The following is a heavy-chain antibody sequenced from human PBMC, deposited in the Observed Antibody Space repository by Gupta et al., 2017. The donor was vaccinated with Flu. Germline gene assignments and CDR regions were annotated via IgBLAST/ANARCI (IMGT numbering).Heavy chain of an antibody. Sequence: QVQLQESGPGLVQPSQTLSLTCTVSGGSISRGTYYWTWIRQPAGKGLEWIGRIDTPENIYYNPPLKKRVTLSLDTSKNQFCMRLTSVTAAYTAVYFRARDRGGGDGRNWLATGGQGTLVAVSS. CDR2: IDTPENI. D-gene: IGHD2-21*01. V-gene: IGHV4-61*02. J-gene: IGHJ5*02. CDR3: ARDRGGGDGRNWLAT. CDR1: GGSISRGTYY.